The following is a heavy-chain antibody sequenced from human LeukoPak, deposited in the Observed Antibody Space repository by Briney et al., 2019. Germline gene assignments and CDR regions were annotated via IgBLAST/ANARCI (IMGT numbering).Heavy chain of an antibody. CDR2: INSDGSST. V-gene: IGHV3-74*01. J-gene: IGHJ4*02. D-gene: IGHD6-13*01. CDR3: ARGRSSSSWSDY. Sequence: GGSLGLSCAASEFTFRNYWMHWVRQAPGKGLVWVSRINSDGSSTSYAGSVKGRFTISRDNAKNTLYLQMTGLRDEDAAVYYCARGRSSSSWSDYWGQGTLVTVSS. CDR1: EFTFRNYW.